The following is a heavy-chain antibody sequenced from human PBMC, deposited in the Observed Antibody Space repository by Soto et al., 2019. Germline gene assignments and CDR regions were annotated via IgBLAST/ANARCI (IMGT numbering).Heavy chain of an antibody. Sequence: PSETLSLTCTVPGGSISGYYWIWMRQPPGKGLEWIGYIYNSGSTNYNPSLKSRVTISVDTSKNQFSLKLSSVTAADTAVYYCARDNTKYFDYWGQGTLVTVSS. J-gene: IGHJ4*02. CDR1: GGSISGYY. CDR2: IYNSGST. V-gene: IGHV4-59*12. CDR3: ARDNTKYFDY. D-gene: IGHD2-8*01.